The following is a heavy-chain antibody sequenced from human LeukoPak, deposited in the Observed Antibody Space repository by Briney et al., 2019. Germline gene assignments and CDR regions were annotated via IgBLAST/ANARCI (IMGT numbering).Heavy chain of an antibody. V-gene: IGHV4-59*01. CDR2: IYYSGST. J-gene: IGHJ6*03. CDR3: ARVKGVRFLEWLLKGGYYYMDV. Sequence: SETLSLTRTVSGGSISSYYWSWIRQPPGKGLEWIGYIYYSGSTNYNPSLKSRVTISVDTSKNQFSLKLSSVTAADTAVYYCARVKGVRFLEWLLKGGYYYMDVWGKGTTVTVSS. CDR1: GGSISSYY. D-gene: IGHD3-3*01.